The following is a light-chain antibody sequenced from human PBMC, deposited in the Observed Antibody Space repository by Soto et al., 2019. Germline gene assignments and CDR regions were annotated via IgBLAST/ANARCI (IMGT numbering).Light chain of an antibody. J-gene: IGKJ5*01. CDR1: QSISTW. V-gene: IGKV1-5*01. CDR3: QQFKNYPIT. CDR2: AAY. Sequence: DIQMTQSPSTLSASVGDRVTITCRASQSISTWLAWYQQKPGAAPKLLIYAAYALHSGVPSRFSGSGSGTDFTLTISSLHPEDFAVYFCQQFKNYPITFGQGTRLEIK.